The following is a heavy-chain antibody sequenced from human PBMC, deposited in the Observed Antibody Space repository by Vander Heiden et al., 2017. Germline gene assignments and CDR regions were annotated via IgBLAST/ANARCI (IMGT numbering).Heavy chain of an antibody. CDR1: GGSISSYF. J-gene: IGHJ6*02. Sequence: QLLLQESGPGLVKPSETLSLTCSVSGGSISSYFWSWIRQPPGKGLEWIGYIDNSGSTDYNPSLKSRVTISRDTSKNQVSLKLNAVTAADTAIYYCVRDRFVAVPTAAQHYYGMDVWGQGTTVTVSS. D-gene: IGHD2-2*01. V-gene: IGHV4-59*01. CDR3: VRDRFVAVPTAAQHYYGMDV. CDR2: IDNSGST.